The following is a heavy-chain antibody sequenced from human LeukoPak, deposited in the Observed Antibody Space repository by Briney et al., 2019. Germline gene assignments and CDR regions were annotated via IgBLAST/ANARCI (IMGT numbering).Heavy chain of an antibody. Sequence: SETLSLTCAGYSGSFSGYYWSWNPQPQGNELEWIGEINYSRSTNYNPSLKSRVTISVDTSKNQFSLKLSSVTAADTAVYYCARGWSSRYAFDIWGQGTMVTVSS. CDR2: INYSRST. CDR1: SGSFSGYY. V-gene: IGHV4-34*01. J-gene: IGHJ3*02. D-gene: IGHD6-13*01. CDR3: ARGWSSRYAFDI.